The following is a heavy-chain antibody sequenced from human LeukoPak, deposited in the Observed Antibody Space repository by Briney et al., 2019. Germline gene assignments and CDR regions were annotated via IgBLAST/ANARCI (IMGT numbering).Heavy chain of an antibody. J-gene: IGHJ4*02. V-gene: IGHV4-39*01. CDR3: ARLKSGYHSGEPDS. Sequence: SETLSLTCTVSGGSIRDSGYNWGWIRQPPGKGLEWIGSIYYTGTTYYNPSLKSRVTISVDTSKNLFSLRLSSLTAADTALYFCARLKSGYHSGEPDSWGQGTLVTVSS. CDR2: IYYTGTT. CDR1: GGSIRDSGYN. D-gene: IGHD1-14*01.